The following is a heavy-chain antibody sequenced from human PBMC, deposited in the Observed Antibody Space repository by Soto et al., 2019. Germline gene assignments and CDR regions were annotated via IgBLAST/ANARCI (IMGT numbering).Heavy chain of an antibody. CDR1: GFTFRNYW. CDR3: ARDLGTVEVVPGIDS. J-gene: IGHJ4*02. Sequence: GGSLRLSCAASGFTFRNYWMSWVRQAPGKGLEWVANIKQDGTEKYYVDSVKGRFTISRDNAKNSLYLRMNSLRAEDTAVYFCARDLGTVEVVPGIDSWGQGTLVTVSS. D-gene: IGHD2-15*01. CDR2: IKQDGTEK. V-gene: IGHV3-7*01.